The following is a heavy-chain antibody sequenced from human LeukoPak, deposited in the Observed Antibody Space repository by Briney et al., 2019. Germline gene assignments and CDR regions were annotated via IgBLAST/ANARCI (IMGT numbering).Heavy chain of an antibody. Sequence: GGSLRLSCAASGFTFSDYYMTWIRQAPGKGLEWVSYISSSSSYTNYADSVKGRFTISRDNAKNSLHLQVNSLRAEDTAVYYCARNIITVFGVVTYGMDVWGQGTTVTVSS. CDR1: GFTFSDYY. CDR2: ISSSSSYT. J-gene: IGHJ6*02. D-gene: IGHD3-3*01. CDR3: ARNIITVFGVVTYGMDV. V-gene: IGHV3-11*06.